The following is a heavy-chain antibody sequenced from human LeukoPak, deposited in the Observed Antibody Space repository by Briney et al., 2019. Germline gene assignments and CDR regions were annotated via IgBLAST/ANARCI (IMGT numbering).Heavy chain of an antibody. V-gene: IGHV1-2*02. Sequence: ASVKVSCKASGYTFTGYYMHWVRQAPGQGLEWMGWINPNSGGTNYAQKFQGRVTMTRDTSISTAYMELSRLRSDDTAVYYCARGLTRSIVGATTGLGAFDIWGQGTMVTVSS. CDR1: GYTFTGYY. CDR2: INPNSGGT. J-gene: IGHJ3*02. CDR3: ARGLTRSIVGATTGLGAFDI. D-gene: IGHD1-26*01.